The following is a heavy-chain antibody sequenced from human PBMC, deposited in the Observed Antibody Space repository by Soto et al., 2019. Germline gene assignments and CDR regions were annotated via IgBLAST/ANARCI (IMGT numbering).Heavy chain of an antibody. V-gene: IGHV4-30-4*08. J-gene: IGHJ4*02. CDR2: IYYSGST. Sequence: SETLSLTCTVSGGSISSGDYYWSWIRQHPGKGLEWIGYIYYSGSTYYNPSLKSRVTISVDRSKNQFSLKLSSVTAADTAVYYCAREGYSGYDSPGYFDYWGQGTLVTVSS. CDR3: AREGYSGYDSPGYFDY. CDR1: GGSISSGDYY. D-gene: IGHD5-12*01.